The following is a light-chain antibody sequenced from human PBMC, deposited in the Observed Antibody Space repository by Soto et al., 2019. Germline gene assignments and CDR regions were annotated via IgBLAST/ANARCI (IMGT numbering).Light chain of an antibody. CDR3: QQYQTYAT. CDR1: QDIRND. Sequence: IHMTQSPSSLSASVGDRVTITCRSSQDIRNDLGWYQQKPGKAPKALIYDASRLGSGVPSRFSGSGSGTEFTLTISSLPPDDFATYYCQQYQTYATFGQGTLLEIK. CDR2: DAS. J-gene: IGKJ5*01. V-gene: IGKV1-17*01.